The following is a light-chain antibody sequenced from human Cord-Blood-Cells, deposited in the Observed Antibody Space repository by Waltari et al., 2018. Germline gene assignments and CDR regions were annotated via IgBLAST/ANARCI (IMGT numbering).Light chain of an antibody. J-gene: IGLJ2*01. Sequence: QSALTQPRSVSGSPGQSVTISCTGTSSDVGGYNYVSWYQQHPGKAPKLMIYDVSKRPSGVSNRFSGSKSGNTASLTISGLQAEDEADYYCCSYAGSSTPVVFGGGTKLTVL. V-gene: IGLV2-11*01. CDR1: SSDVGGYNY. CDR2: DVS. CDR3: CSYAGSSTPVV.